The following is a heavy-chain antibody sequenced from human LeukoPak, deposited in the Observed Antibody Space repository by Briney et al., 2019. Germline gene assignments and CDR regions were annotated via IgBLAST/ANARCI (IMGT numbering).Heavy chain of an antibody. CDR2: ISGSGGSM. D-gene: IGHD1-26*01. CDR1: GFTFSNYA. Sequence: PGGSLRLSCAASGFTFSNYAMSWVRQAPGKGLEWVSVISGSGGSMYYVDSVKGRFTISRDNSKNTLYLQMNSLRAEDTALYFCAKKAQYNGNYPLDYWGQGTLVTVSS. V-gene: IGHV3-23*01. CDR3: AKKAQYNGNYPLDY. J-gene: IGHJ4*02.